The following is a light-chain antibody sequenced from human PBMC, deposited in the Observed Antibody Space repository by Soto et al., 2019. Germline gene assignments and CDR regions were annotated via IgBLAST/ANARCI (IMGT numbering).Light chain of an antibody. CDR3: CSYAGRNTYVV. CDR2: EGT. CDR1: SNDVGSYNL. V-gene: IGLV2-23*01. J-gene: IGLJ2*01. Sequence: QSALTQPASVSASPGQWITISCTGTSNDVGSYNLVSWYQQYPGKAPKLMIYEGTKRPSGVSDRFSGSTSGNTASLIISGLQADDEADYYCCSYAGRNTYVVFGGGTKVTVL.